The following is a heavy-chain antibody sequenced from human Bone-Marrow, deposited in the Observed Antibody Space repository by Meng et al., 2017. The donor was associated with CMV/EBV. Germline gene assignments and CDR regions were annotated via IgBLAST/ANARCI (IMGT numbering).Heavy chain of an antibody. CDR2: ISYDGSNK. V-gene: IGHV3-30-3*01. D-gene: IGHD3-9*01. CDR1: GFRFSGYS. Sequence: GGSLRLSCAASGFRFSGYSLNWVRQAPGKGLEWVAVISYDGSNKYYADSVKGRFTISRDNSKNTLYLQMNSLRAEDTAVYYCEMSDILTGLEGYWGQGTLVTVSS. J-gene: IGHJ4*02. CDR3: EMSDILTGLEGY.